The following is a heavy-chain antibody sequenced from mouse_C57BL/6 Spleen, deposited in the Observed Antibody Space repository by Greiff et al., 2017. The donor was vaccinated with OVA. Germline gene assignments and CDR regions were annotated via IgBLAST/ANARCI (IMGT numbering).Heavy chain of an antibody. CDR1: GFSLTSYG. J-gene: IGHJ2*01. CDR2: IWSGGST. CDR3: ARNYYGSSYYFDY. V-gene: IGHV2-2*01. D-gene: IGHD1-1*01. Sequence: QVQLQQSGPGLVQPSQSLSITCTASGFSLTSYGVHWVRQSPGKGLEWLGVIWSGGSTDYNAAFISRLSISKDNSKSQVFFKMNSLQADDTAIYYCARNYYGSSYYFDYWGKGTTLTVSS.